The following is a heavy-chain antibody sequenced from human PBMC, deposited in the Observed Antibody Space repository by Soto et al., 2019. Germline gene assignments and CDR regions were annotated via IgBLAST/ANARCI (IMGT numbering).Heavy chain of an antibody. J-gene: IGHJ4*02. CDR3: EKNYDVWSGYVDY. CDR2: ISGSGGST. V-gene: IGHV3-23*01. CDR1: GFTFSSYA. D-gene: IGHD3-3*01. Sequence: GGSLRLSCAASGFTFSSYAMSWVRQAPGKGLEWVSAISGSGGSTYYADSVKGRFTISRDNSKNTLYLQMNSLRAEDTAVFYCEKNYDVWSGYVDYWGQGTLVTVSS.